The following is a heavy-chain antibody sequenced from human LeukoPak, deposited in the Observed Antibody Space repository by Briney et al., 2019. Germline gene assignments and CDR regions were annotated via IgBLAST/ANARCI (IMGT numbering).Heavy chain of an antibody. J-gene: IGHJ6*02. CDR2: IYYSGST. CDR3: ARRSRADYGGNVKNYGTDV. Sequence: SETLSLTCTVSGGSISSYFWSWIRQPPGKGLEWIGYIYYSGSTNYNPSLKSRVTTSVDTSKNQFSLKLRSVTAADTAVYYCARRSRADYGGNVKNYGTDVWGQGTTVTVSS. D-gene: IGHD4-23*01. V-gene: IGHV4-59*08. CDR1: GGSISSYF.